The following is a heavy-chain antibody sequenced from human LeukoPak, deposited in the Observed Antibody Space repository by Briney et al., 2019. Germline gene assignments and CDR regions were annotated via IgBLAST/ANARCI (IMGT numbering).Heavy chain of an antibody. J-gene: IGHJ4*02. Sequence: GGSLRLSCAAYGFTFSTYGMHWVRQAPGKGLEWVASIWYDGSNKYYADSVKGRFTVSRDNSKNTLYLQMNSLRAGDTAVYYCARVDRSGWYVHDYWGQGTLVTVSS. CDR2: IWYDGSNK. D-gene: IGHD6-19*01. CDR1: GFTFSTYG. V-gene: IGHV3-33*01. CDR3: ARVDRSGWYVHDY.